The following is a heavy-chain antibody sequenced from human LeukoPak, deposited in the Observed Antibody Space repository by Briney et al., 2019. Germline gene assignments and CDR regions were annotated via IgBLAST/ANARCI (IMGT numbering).Heavy chain of an antibody. D-gene: IGHD3-10*01. CDR2: ISSSSSFI. CDR3: ARVASSGSLDY. CDR1: GFTFSTYS. V-gene: IGHV3-21*01. Sequence: GGSLRLSCAATGFTFSTYSMNWVRQAPGKGLEWVSSISSSSSFIYYADSVKGRFTISRDNAKNSLYLQMNSLRAEDTAVYYCARVASSGSLDYWGQGTLVTVSS. J-gene: IGHJ4*02.